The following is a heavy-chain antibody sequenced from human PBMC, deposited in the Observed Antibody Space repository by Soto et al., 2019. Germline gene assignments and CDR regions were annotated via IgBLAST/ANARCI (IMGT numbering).Heavy chain of an antibody. J-gene: IGHJ6*04. V-gene: IGHV3-23*01. CDR3: AKDSIRLSTVVLAF. CDR1: GLTLSSYA. D-gene: IGHD2-21*01. Sequence: AGSMRLGRAASGLTLSSYAISGARQTQGKGLEWVSAISGSGGSTYYADSVKGRFTISRDNSKNTLYLQMNSLRAEDTDVFYCAKDSIRLSTVVLAFWGKGSSVPVSS. CDR2: ISGSGGST.